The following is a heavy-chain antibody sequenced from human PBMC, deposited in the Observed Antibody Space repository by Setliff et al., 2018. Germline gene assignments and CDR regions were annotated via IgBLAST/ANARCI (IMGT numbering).Heavy chain of an antibody. V-gene: IGHV5-51*01. CDR1: GYSFTDYW. CDR2: IYPGNADT. J-gene: IGHJ5*02. D-gene: IGHD2-21*01. CDR3: ARRGERFFNWFDP. Sequence: GESLKISCKGSGYSFTDYWIAWVRQTPGKGLEWMGTIYPGNADTRYSPSFQGQVTISTDTSINTAFLRWNNLKASDTAVYYCARRGERFFNWFDPWGQGTLVTVSS.